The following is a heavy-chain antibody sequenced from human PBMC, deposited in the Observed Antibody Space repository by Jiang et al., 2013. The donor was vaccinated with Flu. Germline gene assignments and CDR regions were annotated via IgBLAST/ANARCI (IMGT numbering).Heavy chain of an antibody. J-gene: IGHJ4*02. Sequence: LLKPSETLSLTCAVHGGSFSGYYWSWIRQPPGKGLEWIGEINHSGSTNYNPSLKSRVTISVDTSKNQFSLKLSSVTAADTAVYYCARGFGVVPAVRGEGDYWGQGTLVTVSS. CDR1: GGSFSGYY. V-gene: IGHV4-34*01. D-gene: IGHD2-2*01. CDR2: INHSGST. CDR3: ARGFGVVPAVRGEGDY.